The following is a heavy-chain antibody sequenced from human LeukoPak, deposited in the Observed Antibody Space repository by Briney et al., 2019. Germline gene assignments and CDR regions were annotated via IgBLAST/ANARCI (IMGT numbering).Heavy chain of an antibody. CDR3: ASWGAGGNS. J-gene: IGHJ4*02. Sequence: GGSLRLSCAASGFTFSSYRMSWVRQAPGKGLEWVANINPDGSGKRYVDSVKGRFTIARDNADNSLSLQMNSLRAEDTAVYYCASWGAGGNSWGQGTLVTVSS. CDR1: GFTFSSYR. V-gene: IGHV3-7*01. CDR2: INPDGSGK. D-gene: IGHD3-16*01.